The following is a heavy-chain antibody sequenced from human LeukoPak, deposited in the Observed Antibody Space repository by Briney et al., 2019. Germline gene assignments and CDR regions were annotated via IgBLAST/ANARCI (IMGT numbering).Heavy chain of an antibody. J-gene: IGHJ3*02. Sequence: SETLSLTCTVSGGSISSYYWSWLRRPPGKGLEWIGYIYYSGSTNYNPSLKSRVTISVDTSKNQFSLKLSSVTAADTAVYYCARESSSGYFYAFDIWGQGTMVTVSS. CDR3: ARESSSGYFYAFDI. V-gene: IGHV4-59*01. CDR1: GGSISSYY. D-gene: IGHD3-22*01. CDR2: IYYSGST.